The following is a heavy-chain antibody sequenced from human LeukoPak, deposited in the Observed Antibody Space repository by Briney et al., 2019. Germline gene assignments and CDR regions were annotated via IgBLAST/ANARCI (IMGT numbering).Heavy chain of an antibody. Sequence: GGSLRLSRAGSGFTFRTYSMNWFRQAPGKGLEWVSSISSTRYSKYYADSVKGRFTISRDNAKNSLYLQMNSLRAEDTAVYYCARIKTDYDSSGYYYSDDAFDIWGQGTMVTVSS. CDR2: ISSTRYSK. CDR3: ARIKTDYDSSGYYYSDDAFDI. D-gene: IGHD3-22*01. CDR1: GFTFRTYS. V-gene: IGHV3-21*01. J-gene: IGHJ3*02.